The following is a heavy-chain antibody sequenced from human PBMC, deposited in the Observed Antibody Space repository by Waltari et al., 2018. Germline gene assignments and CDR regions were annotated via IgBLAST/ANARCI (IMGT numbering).Heavy chain of an antibody. CDR3: ARNKGWYGDGYFEY. Sequence: EVQLVESGGGLIQPGGSLRLSGEASGFTGVSNYMRWVRQAPGKGLEWVAVIYSDGRTVYADSVKGRFTISRDNLKNTVDLQMSSLRADDTAVYYCARNKGWYGDGYFEYWGQGTLVSVSS. J-gene: IGHJ4*02. D-gene: IGHD6-19*01. CDR1: GFTGVSNY. V-gene: IGHV3-53*01. CDR2: IYSDGRT.